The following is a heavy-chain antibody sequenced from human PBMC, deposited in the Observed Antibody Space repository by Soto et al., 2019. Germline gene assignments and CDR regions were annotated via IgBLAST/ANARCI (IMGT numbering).Heavy chain of an antibody. CDR3: ARGRGRVSIAARLSFDP. CDR2: MNPNSGNT. Sequence: ASVKVSCKASGYTFTSYDINWVRQATGQGLEWMGWMNPNSGNTGYAQKFQGRVTMTRNTSISTAYMELSSLRSEDTAVYYCARGRGRVSIAARLSFDPWGQGTLVTAPQ. D-gene: IGHD6-6*01. CDR1: GYTFTSYD. J-gene: IGHJ5*02. V-gene: IGHV1-8*01.